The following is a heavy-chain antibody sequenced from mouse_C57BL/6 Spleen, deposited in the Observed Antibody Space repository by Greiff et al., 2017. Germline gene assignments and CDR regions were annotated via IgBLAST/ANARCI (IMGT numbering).Heavy chain of an antibody. D-gene: IGHD2-3*01. V-gene: IGHV1-82*01. Sequence: QVQLQQSGPELVKPGASVKISCKASGYAFSSSWMNWVKQRPGKGLEWIGRIYPGDGDTNYNGKFKGKATLTADKSSSTAYMKLSRLTSSDSAVYFCARDMMVGYYDYWGQGTTLTVSS. CDR3: ARDMMVGYYDY. CDR1: GYAFSSSW. CDR2: IYPGDGDT. J-gene: IGHJ2*01.